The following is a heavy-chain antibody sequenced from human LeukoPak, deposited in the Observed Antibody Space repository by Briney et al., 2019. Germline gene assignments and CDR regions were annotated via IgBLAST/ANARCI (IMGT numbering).Heavy chain of an antibody. CDR1: GFTFSSYA. Sequence: PGGSLRLSCAASGFTFSSYAMHWVRQAPGKGLEYVSAISSNGGSTYYANSVKGRFTISRDNSKNTLYLQMNSLRAEDTAVYYCAKASGRGVVVVAAIQTYFDYWGQGTLVTVSS. V-gene: IGHV3-64*01. D-gene: IGHD2-15*01. J-gene: IGHJ4*02. CDR3: AKASGRGVVVVAAIQTYFDY. CDR2: ISSNGGST.